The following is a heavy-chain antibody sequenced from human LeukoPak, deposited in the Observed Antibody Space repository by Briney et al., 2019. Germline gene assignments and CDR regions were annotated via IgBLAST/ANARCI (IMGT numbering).Heavy chain of an antibody. J-gene: IGHJ4*02. CDR2: IYSGGST. D-gene: IGHD2-2*02. V-gene: IGHV3-53*01. CDR3: ARGRRLVVPAAILYFFDY. CDR1: GFTVSSNY. Sequence: GGSLRLSCAASGFTVSSNYMSWVRQAPGKGLEWVSVIYSGGSTYYADSVKGRFTISRDNSKNTLYLQMNSLRAEDTAVYYCARGRRLVVPAAILYFFDYWGQGTLVTVSS.